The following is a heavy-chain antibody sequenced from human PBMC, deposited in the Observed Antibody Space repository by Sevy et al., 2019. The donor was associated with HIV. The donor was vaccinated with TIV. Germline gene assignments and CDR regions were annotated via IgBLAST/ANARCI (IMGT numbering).Heavy chain of an antibody. J-gene: IGHJ3*02. CDR1: GYSFTSYW. CDR2: IYPGDSDT. CDR3: ARGYMITFGGGSNHDAFDI. V-gene: IGHV5-51*01. D-gene: IGHD3-16*01. Sequence: GESLKISCKGSGYSFTSYWIGWVRQMPGKGLEWMGIIYPGDSDTRYSPSFQGQVTISADKSISTAYLQWSSLKASDTAMYYCARGYMITFGGGSNHDAFDIWGQGTMVTVSS.